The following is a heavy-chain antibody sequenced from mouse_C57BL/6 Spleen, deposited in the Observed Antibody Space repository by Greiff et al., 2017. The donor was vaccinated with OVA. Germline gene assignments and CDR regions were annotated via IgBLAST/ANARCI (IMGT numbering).Heavy chain of an antibody. D-gene: IGHD3-3*01. V-gene: IGHV1-42*01. CDR3: ARGRDRLGAMDY. J-gene: IGHJ4*01. CDR2: INPSTGGT. CDR1: GYSFTGYY. Sequence: EVQLQQSGPELVKPGASVKISCKASGYSFTGYYMNWVKQSPEKSLEWIGEINPSTGGTTYNQKFKAKATLTVDKSSSTAYMQLKSLTSEDSAVYYCARGRDRLGAMDYWGQGTSVTVSS.